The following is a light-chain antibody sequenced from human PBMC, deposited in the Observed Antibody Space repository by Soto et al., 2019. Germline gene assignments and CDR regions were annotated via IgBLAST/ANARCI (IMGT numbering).Light chain of an antibody. CDR3: QTWGTDVV. Sequence: QPVLTQSPSASASLGASVKLTCTLSSGHSSYAIAWHQQQPEKGPRYLMKLNSDGSHSKGDGIPDRFSGSSSGAERYLTISSLQSEDEADYYCQTWGTDVVFGGGTKRTVL. V-gene: IGLV4-69*01. CDR2: LNSDGSH. J-gene: IGLJ2*01. CDR1: SGHSSYA.